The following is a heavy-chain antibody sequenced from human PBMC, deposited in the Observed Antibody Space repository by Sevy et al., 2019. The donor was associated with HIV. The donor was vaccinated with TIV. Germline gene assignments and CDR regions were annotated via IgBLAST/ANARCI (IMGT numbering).Heavy chain of an antibody. V-gene: IGHV3-30*18. CDR3: AKVGYDSSGYYEGFDY. CDR1: GFTFSSYG. D-gene: IGHD3-22*01. CDR2: ISYDGSNK. Sequence: GGSLRLSCAASGFTFSSYGMHWVRQAPGKGLEWVAVISYDGSNKYYADSVKGRVTISRDNSKNTMYLQMNSLRAEDTAVYYCAKVGYDSSGYYEGFDYWGQGTLVTVSS. J-gene: IGHJ4*02.